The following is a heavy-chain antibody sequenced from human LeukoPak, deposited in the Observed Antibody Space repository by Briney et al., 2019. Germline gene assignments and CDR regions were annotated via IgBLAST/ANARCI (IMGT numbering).Heavy chain of an antibody. CDR3: ARALMTLVRGVPRTTWFDP. CDR1: GGSFSGYY. CDR2: ISESGTT. Sequence: ESSETLSLTCAVFGGSFSGYYWTWVRQAPGKGLEWIGEISESGTTNYNPSLDNRVTISVDRSKNQFSLKVTSLTAADTAVFYCARALMTLVRGVPRTTWFDPWGPGTLVTVSS. J-gene: IGHJ5*02. D-gene: IGHD3-10*01. V-gene: IGHV4-34*01.